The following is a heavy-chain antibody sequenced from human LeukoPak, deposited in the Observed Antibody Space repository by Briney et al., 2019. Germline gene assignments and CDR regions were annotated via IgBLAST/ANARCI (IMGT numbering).Heavy chain of an antibody. Sequence: GESLKISCRGSGYTFSSYWIGWVRQMPGKGLEWMGIIYPGDSDTRYSPSFQGQVTISADKSINTAYLQWSSLKASDTAIYYCVRRADCEIIATHYFDYWGQGTLVTVSS. CDR2: IYPGDSDT. V-gene: IGHV5-51*01. D-gene: IGHD2-21*01. J-gene: IGHJ4*02. CDR1: GYTFSSYW. CDR3: VRRADCEIIATHYFDY.